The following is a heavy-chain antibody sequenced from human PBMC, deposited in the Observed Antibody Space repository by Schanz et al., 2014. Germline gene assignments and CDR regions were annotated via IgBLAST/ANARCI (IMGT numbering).Heavy chain of an antibody. CDR3: AREEGRGYYSNYYYGMDV. Sequence: EVQLVESGGGLVKPGGSLRLSCAASGFTFSSSSMSWVRQAPGKGLEWVSSISRSSRYIYYADSVKGRFTISRDNARTSLYLQMNSLRAEDTAVYYCAREEGRGYYSNYYYGMDVWGQGTTVTVSS. D-gene: IGHD3-22*01. J-gene: IGHJ6*02. CDR1: GFTFSSSS. V-gene: IGHV3-21*01. CDR2: ISRSSRYI.